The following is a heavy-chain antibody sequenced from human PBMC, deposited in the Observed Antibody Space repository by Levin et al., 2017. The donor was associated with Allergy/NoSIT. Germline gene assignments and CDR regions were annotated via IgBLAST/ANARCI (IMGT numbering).Heavy chain of an antibody. Sequence: GASVKVSCAASRFTFSSYWMHWVRQAPGKGLVWVSRINSDGSNKNYADSVKGRFTSSRDNAKNTLYLQMNSLRAEDTAVYYCARALIVGATSGGDYWGQGTLVTVSS. CDR2: INSDGSNK. CDR3: ARALIVGATSGGDY. V-gene: IGHV3-74*01. D-gene: IGHD1-26*01. J-gene: IGHJ4*02. CDR1: RFTFSSYW.